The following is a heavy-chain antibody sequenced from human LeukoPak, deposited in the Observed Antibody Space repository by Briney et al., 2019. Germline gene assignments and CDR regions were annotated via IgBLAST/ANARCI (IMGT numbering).Heavy chain of an antibody. CDR3: ATLMRITFGGVIVIPTTYGMDV. J-gene: IGHJ6*02. CDR2: FDPEDGET. V-gene: IGHV1-24*01. Sequence: ASVKVSCKVSGYTLTELSMHWVRQAPGKGLEWMGGFDPEDGETIYAQKIQGRVTMTEDTSTDTAYMELSSLRSEDTAVYYCATLMRITFGGVIVIPTTYGMDVWGQGTTVTVSS. CDR1: GYTLTELS. D-gene: IGHD3-16*02.